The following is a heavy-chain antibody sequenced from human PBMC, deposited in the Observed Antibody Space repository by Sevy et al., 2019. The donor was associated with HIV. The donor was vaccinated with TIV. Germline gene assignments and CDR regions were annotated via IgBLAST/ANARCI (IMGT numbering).Heavy chain of an antibody. D-gene: IGHD3-3*01. J-gene: IGHJ4*02. Sequence: GGSLRLSCAASGFSFSTYAMTWVRQAPGKGLEWVSGISGSGTSTYYTDSVKGQFTISRDNSKNTVYLQMNNLRAEDTAVYYCGKVWILRVGGFYDYWGQGTLVTVSS. V-gene: IGHV3-23*01. CDR3: GKVWILRVGGFYDY. CDR2: ISGSGTST. CDR1: GFSFSTYA.